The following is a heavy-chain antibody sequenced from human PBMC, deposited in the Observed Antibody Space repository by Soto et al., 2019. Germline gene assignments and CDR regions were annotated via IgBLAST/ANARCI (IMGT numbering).Heavy chain of an antibody. D-gene: IGHD1-1*01. CDR3: AREIVTTGEYYFDS. J-gene: IGHJ4*02. CDR2: INRDGSST. CDR1: GFTFRSYW. V-gene: IGHV3-74*01. Sequence: EVQLVESGGGLVQPGGSLRLSCAASGFTFRSYWIHWVRQAPGKGLVWVSRINRDGSSTSYADSVKGRVTISRDTAKNTLYLQMNSLRAEDTAVYYCAREIVTTGEYYFDSWGQGTLVTVSS.